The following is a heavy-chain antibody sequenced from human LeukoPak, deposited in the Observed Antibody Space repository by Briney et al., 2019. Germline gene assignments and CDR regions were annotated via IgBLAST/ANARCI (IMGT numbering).Heavy chain of an antibody. CDR2: IMEDGSET. D-gene: IGHD3-16*01. CDR1: GFTFSSYE. V-gene: IGHV3-7*01. J-gene: IGHJ4*02. Sequence: GGSLTLSCAASGFTFSSYEVNCARQARGVGLEWVDNIMEDGSETYYVDSVKGRFTISSDNAKISLYLQMNNLRAEDTAVYCGARDLGGSSDYWGQGTLVTVSS. CDR3: ARDLGGSSDY.